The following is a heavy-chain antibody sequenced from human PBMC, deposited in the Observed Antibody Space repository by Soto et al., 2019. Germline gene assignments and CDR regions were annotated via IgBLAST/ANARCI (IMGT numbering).Heavy chain of an antibody. D-gene: IGHD2-8*01. V-gene: IGHV1-46*01. CDR2: INPSGGST. Sequence: QVQLVQSGAEVKKPGASVKVSCKASGYTFTSYYMHWVRQAPGQGLEWMGIINPSGGSTSYAQKFQGRVAMTRDTSTSTVYMELSSLRSEDTAVYYCARENGDAEYFQHWGQGTLVTVSS. CDR1: GYTFTSYY. CDR3: ARENGDAEYFQH. J-gene: IGHJ1*01.